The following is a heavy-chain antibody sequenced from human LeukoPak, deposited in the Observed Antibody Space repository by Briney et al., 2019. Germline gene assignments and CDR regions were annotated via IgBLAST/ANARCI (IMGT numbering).Heavy chain of an antibody. V-gene: IGHV3-33*01. CDR1: GFTFSSYG. D-gene: IGHD5-18*01. CDR3: ARDGIQLWGLLDY. CDR2: IWYDGSNK. Sequence: PGGSLRLSCAASGFTFSSYGMHWVRQAPGKGLEWVAVIWYDGSNKYYADSVKGRFTISRDNSKNTLYLQMNSLRAEDTAVYYCARDGIQLWGLLDYWGQGTLVTVSS. J-gene: IGHJ4*02.